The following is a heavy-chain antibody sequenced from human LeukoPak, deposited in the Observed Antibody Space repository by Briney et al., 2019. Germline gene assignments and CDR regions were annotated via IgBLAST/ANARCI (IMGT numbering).Heavy chain of an antibody. CDR3: AKGSRNSRPYHFDF. Sequence: GGSLRLSCAASGFTFSSYWMHWVRQAPGKGLVWVSRINSDGSSTSYADSGKGRFTISRDNSKNTLHLQMNSLRVEDTAVYFCAKGSRNSRPYHFDFWGQGILVIVSS. J-gene: IGHJ4*02. V-gene: IGHV3-74*01. CDR1: GFTFSSYW. D-gene: IGHD1-14*01. CDR2: INSDGSST.